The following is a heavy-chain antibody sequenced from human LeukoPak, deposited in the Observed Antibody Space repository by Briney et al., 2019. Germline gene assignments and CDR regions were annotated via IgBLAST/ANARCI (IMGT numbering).Heavy chain of an antibody. J-gene: IGHJ4*02. CDR3: ARTARSGDI. Sequence: GGSLRLSCAASGFTFSKDWMSWVRQAPGKGLEWVSVIYSGGSTYYADSVKGRFTVSRDNAKNSLYLQMNSLSADDTAIYYCARTARSGDIRGQGTLVTVSS. CDR1: GFTFSKDW. D-gene: IGHD1-1*01. CDR2: IYSGGST. V-gene: IGHV3-53*01.